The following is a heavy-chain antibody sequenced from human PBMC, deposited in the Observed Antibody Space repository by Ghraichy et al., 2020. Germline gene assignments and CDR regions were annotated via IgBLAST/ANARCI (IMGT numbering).Heavy chain of an antibody. V-gene: IGHV3-49*03. CDR3: TRVEENCSGGSCYSGDYYYGMDV. Sequence: GGSLRLSCTASGFTFGDYAMSWFRQAPGKGLEWVGFIRSKAYGGTTEYAASVKGRFTISRDDSKSIAYLQMNSLKTEDTAVYYCTRVEENCSGGSCYSGDYYYGMDVWGQGTTVTVSS. D-gene: IGHD2-15*01. CDR2: IRSKAYGGTT. J-gene: IGHJ6*02. CDR1: GFTFGDYA.